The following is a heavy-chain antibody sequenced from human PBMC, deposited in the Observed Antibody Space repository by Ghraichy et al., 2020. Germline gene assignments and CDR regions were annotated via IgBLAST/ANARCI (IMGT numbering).Heavy chain of an antibody. CDR1: GFIFSDYW. V-gene: IGHV3-72*01. Sequence: GESLNISCAVSGFIFSDYWMDWVRQAPGKGLEWVGRSRGKARSYTTEYAASVKGRFTISRDDSKNSLYLQMNSLKTEDTAVYYCTRLAGSGSYREYDYWGQGSLVTVSS. D-gene: IGHD3-10*01. J-gene: IGHJ4*02. CDR3: TRLAGSGSYREYDY. CDR2: SRGKARSYTT.